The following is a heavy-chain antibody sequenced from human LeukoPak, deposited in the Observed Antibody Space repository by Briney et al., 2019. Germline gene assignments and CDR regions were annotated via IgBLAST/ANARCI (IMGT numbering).Heavy chain of an antibody. CDR1: GFMFSNYW. J-gene: IGHJ5*02. CDR2: IKQDGREE. CDR3: ATISQRSLDP. Sequence: GGSLRLSCAASGFMFSNYWMSWVRQAPGKGLEWVANIKQDGREEYYVDSLKGRFTISRDNAKNSLYPQMNRLRAEDTAVYYCATISQRSLDPWGQGTLATVSS. V-gene: IGHV3-7*05.